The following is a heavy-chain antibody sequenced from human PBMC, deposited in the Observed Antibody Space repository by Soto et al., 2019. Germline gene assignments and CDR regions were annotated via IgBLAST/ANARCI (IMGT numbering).Heavy chain of an antibody. CDR2: INPNNGDT. V-gene: IGHV1-2*02. D-gene: IGHD4-4*01. CDR3: ARIKPCCYSRGEIAY. Sequence: ASVKVSCKASGYTFPGYFVHWVRQAPAQGLQWMGWINPNNGDTKDGQNFQGRGSMTRNTSINRSYSEQSRLRSDGTAVYYCARIKPCCYSRGEIAYWGQGALVAVSS. CDR1: GYTFPGYF. J-gene: IGHJ4*02.